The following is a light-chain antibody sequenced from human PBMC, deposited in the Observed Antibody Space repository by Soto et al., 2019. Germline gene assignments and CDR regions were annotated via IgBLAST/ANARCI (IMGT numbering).Light chain of an antibody. J-gene: IGKJ4*01. CDR3: QQRSNWPLT. Sequence: EIVLTQSPATLSLSPGEIATLSCRASQSVSSYLAWYQQKPGQAPRLLIYDASNRATDIPARFSGSGSGTDFTLTITSLEPEDFAVYYCQQRSNWPLTLGGGTKVEIK. CDR1: QSVSSY. CDR2: DAS. V-gene: IGKV3-11*01.